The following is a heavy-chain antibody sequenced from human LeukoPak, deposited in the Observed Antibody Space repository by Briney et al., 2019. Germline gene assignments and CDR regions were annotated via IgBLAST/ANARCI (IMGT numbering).Heavy chain of an antibody. CDR3: ARDQTPFIAGTEYFDY. Sequence: GGSLRLSCAASGFTFSSYGMHWVRQAPGKGLEWVAVIWYDGSNKYYADSVKGRFTISRDNSKNTLYLQMNSLRAEDTAVYYCARDQTPFIAGTEYFDYWGQGTLVTVSS. CDR1: GFTFSSYG. D-gene: IGHD6-13*01. J-gene: IGHJ4*02. CDR2: IWYDGSNK. V-gene: IGHV3-33*01.